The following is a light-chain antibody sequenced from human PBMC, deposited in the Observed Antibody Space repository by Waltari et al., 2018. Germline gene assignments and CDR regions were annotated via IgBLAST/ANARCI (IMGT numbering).Light chain of an antibody. CDR1: QTINNNF. Sequence: IVLTQSPDTLSLSPGQRPTLSCRASQTINNNFLVWYQQKPGQAPRLLSHGASSRATGFPDRFSGSGSGTDFTLTISRLEPEDVAVYYCQQYDGSILTFGGGTKVEI. V-gene: IGKV3-20*01. CDR3: QQYDGSILT. J-gene: IGKJ4*01. CDR2: GAS.